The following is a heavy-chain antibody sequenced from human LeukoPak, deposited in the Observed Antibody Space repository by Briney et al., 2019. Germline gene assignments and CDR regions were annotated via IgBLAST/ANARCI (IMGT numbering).Heavy chain of an antibody. D-gene: IGHD3-3*01. V-gene: IGHV3-23*01. CDR3: AKDGFWSGYYNRAFDY. Sequence: GASLRLSCAASGFTFSSYAMSWVRQAPGKGLEWVSAISGSGGSTYYADSVKGRFTISRDNSKNTLYLQMNCLRAEDTAVYYCAKDGFWSGYYNRAFDYWGQGTLVTVSS. CDR1: GFTFSSYA. J-gene: IGHJ4*02. CDR2: ISGSGGST.